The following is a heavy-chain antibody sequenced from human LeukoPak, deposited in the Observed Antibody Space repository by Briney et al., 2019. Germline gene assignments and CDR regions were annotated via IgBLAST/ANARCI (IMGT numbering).Heavy chain of an antibody. Sequence: GGSLRLSCAASGFTFSDYAIHWVRHCPGKGLEYVSTISGNGGSTFYANSVKGRFTISRDNSKNTVYLQMGSLRAEDMAVYYCAREYGRGTITMIVVGSPGGAFDIWGQGTMVTVSS. V-gene: IGHV3-64*01. CDR1: GFTFSDYA. J-gene: IGHJ3*02. CDR3: AREYGRGTITMIVVGSPGGAFDI. D-gene: IGHD3-22*01. CDR2: ISGNGGST.